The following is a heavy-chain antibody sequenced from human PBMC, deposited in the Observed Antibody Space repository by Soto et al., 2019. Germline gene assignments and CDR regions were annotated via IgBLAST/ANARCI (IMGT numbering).Heavy chain of an antibody. J-gene: IGHJ4*02. CDR1: GFTFSSYS. D-gene: IGHD3-10*01. V-gene: IGHV3-21*01. CDR2: ISSSSSYI. Sequence: EVQLVESGGGLVKPGGSLGLSCAASGFTFSSYSMNWVRQAPGKGLEWVSSISSSSSYIYYADSVKGRFTISRGNAKNSLYLQMNSLRAEDTAVYYCARNPPSTVWFGEPKGDYWGQGTLVTVSS. CDR3: ARNPPSTVWFGEPKGDY.